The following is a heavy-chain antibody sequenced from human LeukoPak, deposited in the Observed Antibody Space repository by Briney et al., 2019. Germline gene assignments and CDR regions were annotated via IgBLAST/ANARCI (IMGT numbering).Heavy chain of an antibody. D-gene: IGHD3-22*01. V-gene: IGHV1-24*01. CDR3: ARDDSSGYYPDY. Sequence: ASVKVSCKVSGYTLTELSMHWVRQAPGKGLEWMGGFDPEDGETIYAQKFQGRVTMTEDTSTDTAYMELRSLRSDDTAVYYCARDDSSGYYPDYWGQGTLVTVSS. CDR2: FDPEDGET. CDR1: GYTLTELS. J-gene: IGHJ4*02.